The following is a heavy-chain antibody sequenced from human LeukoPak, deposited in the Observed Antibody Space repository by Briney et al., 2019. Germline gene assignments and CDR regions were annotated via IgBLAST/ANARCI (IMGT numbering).Heavy chain of an antibody. D-gene: IGHD3-10*02. V-gene: IGHV3-7*01. J-gene: IGHJ6*04. Sequence: PGGSLRLSCAASGFTFRSYWMDWVRQAPGKGLEWVANIKQDGSEVYYVDSVKGRFTISRDNAKNSLYLQMNSLRAEDTAVYYCAELGITMIGGAWGKGTTVTISS. CDR2: IKQDGSEV. CDR3: AELGITMIGGA. CDR1: GFTFRSYW.